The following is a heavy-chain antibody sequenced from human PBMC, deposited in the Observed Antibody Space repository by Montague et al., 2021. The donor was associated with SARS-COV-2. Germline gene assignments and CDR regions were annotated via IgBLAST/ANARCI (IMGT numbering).Heavy chain of an antibody. CDR2: LYTSGST. V-gene: IGHV4-4*07. CDR3: ARDGADYSFAYYHEMDV. CDR1: GASVRTYY. J-gene: IGHJ6*02. Sequence: SETLSLTCTVSGASVRTYYWSWIRQSAGKKLEWVGRLYTSGSTYYNSSFKSRVTMSLDTSKNLFSLNLSSMTAADTAVYYCARDGADYSFAYYHEMDVWGQGIAVTVSS. D-gene: IGHD5-12*01.